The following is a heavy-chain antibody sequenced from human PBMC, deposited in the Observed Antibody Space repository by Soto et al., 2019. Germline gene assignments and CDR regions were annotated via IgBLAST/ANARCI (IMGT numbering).Heavy chain of an antibody. Sequence: QVQLVESGGGVVQPGRSLRLSCTVSGLTFSSYGTHWVRQAPGKGLEWVAVIWYDGSNKNYADSVKGRFTISRDNSKNTLYLQMNSLRVEDTAVYYCASRSDGFDYWGQGTLVTVSS. CDR3: ASRSDGFDY. V-gene: IGHV3-33*01. CDR2: IWYDGSNK. CDR1: GLTFSSYG. J-gene: IGHJ4*02.